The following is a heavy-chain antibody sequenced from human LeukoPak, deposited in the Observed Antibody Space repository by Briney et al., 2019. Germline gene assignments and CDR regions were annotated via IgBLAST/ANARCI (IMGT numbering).Heavy chain of an antibody. V-gene: IGHV1-2*06. J-gene: IGHJ4*02. CDR2: INPNSGGT. Sequence: ASVKVSCKTSGYTFIGYYMHWVRQAPGQGLEWMGRINPNSGGTNYAQKFQGRVTMTRDTSISTAYMELSRLRSDDTAVYYCASTQGDYGDYFDYWGQGTLVTVSS. D-gene: IGHD4-17*01. CDR3: ASTQGDYGDYFDY. CDR1: GYTFIGYY.